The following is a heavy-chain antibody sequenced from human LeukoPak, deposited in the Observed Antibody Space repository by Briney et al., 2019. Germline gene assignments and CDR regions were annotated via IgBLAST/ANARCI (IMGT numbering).Heavy chain of an antibody. D-gene: IGHD2-15*01. CDR3: ARERYCSGGSCYSL. CDR2: IIPILGTA. Sequence: SVKVSCKASGGTFSSYAISWVRQAPGQGLEWMGGIIPILGTANYAQKFQGRVTITADESTSTAYMELSSLRSEDTAVYYCARERYCSGGSCYSLWGQGTLVTVSS. J-gene: IGHJ4*02. CDR1: GGTFSSYA. V-gene: IGHV1-69*01.